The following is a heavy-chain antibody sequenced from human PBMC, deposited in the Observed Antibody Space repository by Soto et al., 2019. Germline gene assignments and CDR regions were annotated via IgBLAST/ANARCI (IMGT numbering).Heavy chain of an antibody. CDR1: GYTFTSYD. CDR2: MNPNSGNT. Sequence: QVQLVQSGAEVKKPGASVKLSCKTSGYTFTSYDINWVRQATGQGLEWMGWMNPNSGNTGYAQKFQGRVTMTRDTSIGTAYMELSSLRSDDTAGYYCARGKWLDYWGQGTVVTVSS. D-gene: IGHD2-8*01. J-gene: IGHJ4*02. V-gene: IGHV1-8*01. CDR3: ARGKWLDY.